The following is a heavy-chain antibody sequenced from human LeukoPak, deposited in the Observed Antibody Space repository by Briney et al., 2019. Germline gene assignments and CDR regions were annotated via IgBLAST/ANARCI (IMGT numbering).Heavy chain of an antibody. CDR3: ARAGIVGARALDY. CDR2: IYTSGST. Sequence: SETLSLTCTVSGGSISSSSYYWSWIRQPAGKGLEWIGRIYTSGSTNYNPSLKSRVTMSVDTSKNQFSLKLSSVTAADTAVYYCARAGIVGARALDYWGQGTLVTVSS. CDR1: GGSISSSSYY. J-gene: IGHJ4*02. D-gene: IGHD1-26*01. V-gene: IGHV4-61*02.